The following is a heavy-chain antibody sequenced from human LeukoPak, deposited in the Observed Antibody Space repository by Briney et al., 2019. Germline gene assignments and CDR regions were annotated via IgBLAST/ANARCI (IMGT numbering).Heavy chain of an antibody. Sequence: KASETLSLTCTVSGGSISGYYWNWIRQPPGKELEWIGYIFYSGSTNYNPSLKSRVTMSVDTSKNQFSLKLSSVTAADTAVYYCASPIGYCSGGTCNGYWGQGTLVTVSS. V-gene: IGHV4-59*01. J-gene: IGHJ4*02. D-gene: IGHD2-15*01. CDR3: ASPIGYCSGGTCNGY. CDR1: GGSISGYY. CDR2: IFYSGST.